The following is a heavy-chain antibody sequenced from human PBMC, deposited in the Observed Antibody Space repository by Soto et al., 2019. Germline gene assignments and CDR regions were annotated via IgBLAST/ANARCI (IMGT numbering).Heavy chain of an antibody. CDR3: AKDSVPGPGPYGGSYYSPLGN. D-gene: IGHD4-4*01. CDR1: GFTFSSYG. V-gene: IGHV3-33*06. J-gene: IGHJ4*02. Sequence: PGGSLRLSCAASGFTFSSYGMHWVRQAPGKGLEWVAVIWYDGSNTYYADSVKGRFTISRDNSKNTLYLQMNSLTAEDTAIYYCAKDSVPGPGPYGGSYYSPLGNWGQGTLVTVSS. CDR2: IWYDGSNT.